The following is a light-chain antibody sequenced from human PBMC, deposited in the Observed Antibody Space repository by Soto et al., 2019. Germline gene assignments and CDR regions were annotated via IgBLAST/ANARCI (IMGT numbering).Light chain of an antibody. CDR1: SSNIGVNY. J-gene: IGLJ2*01. Sequence: QSVLTQPPSVSAAPGQRVTVSCSGGSSNIGVNYVAWYRQFPGTAPQLIIYDNDQRPSGIPDRLSGSKSGTSATLLITGLQSGDEADYYCETWDNSLSGVVFGGGTKLTVL. CDR2: DND. CDR3: ETWDNSLSGVV. V-gene: IGLV1-51*01.